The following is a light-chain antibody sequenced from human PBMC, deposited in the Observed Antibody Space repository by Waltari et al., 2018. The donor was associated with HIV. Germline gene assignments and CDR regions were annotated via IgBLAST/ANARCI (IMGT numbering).Light chain of an antibody. CDR1: QRVSSS. Sequence: DIPMTQSPPTLSASVGDRVTITCRASQRVSSSLAWYQQKPGKAPKLLIFKASSLQNGVPPRFSGSGSGTDFTLTISGLQPDDFATYYCQQYLTFSRTFGQGTQV. CDR3: QQYLTFSRT. CDR2: KAS. V-gene: IGKV1-5*03. J-gene: IGKJ1*01.